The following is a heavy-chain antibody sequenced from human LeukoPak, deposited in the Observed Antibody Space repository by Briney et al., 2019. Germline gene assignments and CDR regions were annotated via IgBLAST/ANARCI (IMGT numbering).Heavy chain of an antibody. V-gene: IGHV3-33*01. CDR3: AGESSRPWGSVYGMDV. CDR1: GFTFSSYG. Sequence: GRSLRLSCAASGFTFSSYGMHWVRQAPGKGLEWVAVIWYDGSNKYYADSVKGRFTISRDNAKNSLYLQMNSLRAEDTAVYYCAGESSRPWGSVYGMDVWGQGTTVTVSS. J-gene: IGHJ6*02. D-gene: IGHD3-10*01. CDR2: IWYDGSNK.